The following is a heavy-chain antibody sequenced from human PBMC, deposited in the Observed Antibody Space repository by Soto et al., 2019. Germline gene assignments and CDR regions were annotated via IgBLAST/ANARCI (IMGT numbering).Heavy chain of an antibody. D-gene: IGHD3-9*01. CDR2: FFIGGNT. CDR3: AGRHGHDIDAYY. CDR1: GGSISSSTYY. J-gene: IGHJ4*02. Sequence: PSETLYLTCTVSGGSISSSTYYWGWMRQPPGKGLEWIASFFIGGNTYYNPSLKSRVTISVDTSKNQFSLKLSSVTAADTAVYFCAGRHGHDIDAYYWGQGILVPVSS. V-gene: IGHV4-39*01.